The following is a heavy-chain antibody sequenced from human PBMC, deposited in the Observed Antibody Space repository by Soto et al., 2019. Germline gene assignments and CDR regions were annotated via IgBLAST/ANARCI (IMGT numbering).Heavy chain of an antibody. D-gene: IGHD2-15*01. Sequence: QVQLQESGPGLVKPSQTLSLTCTVSGGSISSGGYYWSWIRQHPGKGLEWIGYIYYSGSTYYNPSLKSRVTLSVDTSKNQFSLKLSSVTAADTAVYYCARAIVVVVAAASTRSNWFDPWGQGTLVTVSS. CDR2: IYYSGST. V-gene: IGHV4-31*03. CDR3: ARAIVVVVAAASTRSNWFDP. J-gene: IGHJ5*02. CDR1: GGSISSGGYY.